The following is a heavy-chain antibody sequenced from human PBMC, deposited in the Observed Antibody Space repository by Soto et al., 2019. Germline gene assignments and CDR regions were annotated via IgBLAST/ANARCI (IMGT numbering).Heavy chain of an antibody. Sequence: SETLSLTCTVSGGSTSSYYWSWIRQPPGKGLEWIGYIYFSGGTNYNPSLKSRVTISVDTSKNQFSLKLSSVTAADTAVYYCARESRSWYGSIWDYWGQGTLVTVSS. V-gene: IGHV4-59*12. CDR1: GGSTSSYY. CDR3: ARESRSWYGSIWDY. D-gene: IGHD6-13*01. CDR2: IYFSGGT. J-gene: IGHJ4*02.